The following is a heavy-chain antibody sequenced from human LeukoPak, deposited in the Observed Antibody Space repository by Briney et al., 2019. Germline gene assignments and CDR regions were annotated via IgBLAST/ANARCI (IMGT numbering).Heavy chain of an antibody. Sequence: GGSLRLSCAASGFTVSSNYMSWVRQAPGKGLEWVSVIYSGGSTYYADSVKGRFTISRDNSKSTLYLQMNSLRAEDTAVYYCAGVSTMIVVDAFDIWGQGTMVTVSS. CDR1: GFTVSSNY. D-gene: IGHD3-22*01. V-gene: IGHV3-53*01. J-gene: IGHJ3*02. CDR3: AGVSTMIVVDAFDI. CDR2: IYSGGST.